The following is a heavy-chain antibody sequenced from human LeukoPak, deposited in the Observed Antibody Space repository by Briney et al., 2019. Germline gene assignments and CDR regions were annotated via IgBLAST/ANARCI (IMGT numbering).Heavy chain of an antibody. CDR3: VKYPAGGVYFDY. Sequence: PGGSLRLSCAASGFTFSSYSMSWVRQAPGKGLDWVSGLSGSGDNTYYADSVKGRFTISRDNSKNTLYLQMNSLRAEDTAVYYCVKYPAGGVYFDYWGQGTLVTVSS. J-gene: IGHJ4*02. V-gene: IGHV3-23*01. D-gene: IGHD2-8*02. CDR2: LSGSGDNT. CDR1: GFTFSSYS.